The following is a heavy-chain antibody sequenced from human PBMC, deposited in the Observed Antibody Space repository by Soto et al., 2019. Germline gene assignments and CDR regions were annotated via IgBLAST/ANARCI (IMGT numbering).Heavy chain of an antibody. D-gene: IGHD3-22*01. Sequence: VESLKISCKGSGYSFTSYWIGWVRQMPGKGLEWMGIIYPGDSDTRYSPSFQGQVTISADKSISTAYLQWSSLKASDTAMYYCARVTGYRASFYRGYYVTDAFDIWGQGTMVTVSS. V-gene: IGHV5-51*01. CDR2: IYPGDSDT. CDR3: ARVTGYRASFYRGYYVTDAFDI. CDR1: GYSFTSYW. J-gene: IGHJ3*02.